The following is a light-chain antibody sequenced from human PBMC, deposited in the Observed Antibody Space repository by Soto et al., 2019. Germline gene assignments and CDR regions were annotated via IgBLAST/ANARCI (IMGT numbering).Light chain of an antibody. Sequence: DIVMTQSTATLSVSTRAREPLCCRASQSVSSNLAWYQQKPGQAPRLLIYGASTRATGIPARFSGSGSGTEFTLTISSLQSEDFAVYYCQQYNNWPPLTFGGGTKVDI. CDR2: GAS. CDR3: QQYNNWPPLT. V-gene: IGKV3-15*01. CDR1: QSVSSN. J-gene: IGKJ4*01.